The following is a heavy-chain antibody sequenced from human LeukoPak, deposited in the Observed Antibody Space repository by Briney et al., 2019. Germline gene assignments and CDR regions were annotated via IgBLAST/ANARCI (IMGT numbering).Heavy chain of an antibody. J-gene: IGHJ5*02. V-gene: IGHV1-2*02. CDR2: INPNIGGT. CDR3: ARDRVLRFLEWLEENWFDP. D-gene: IGHD3-3*01. Sequence: GASVTVSCKASGYTFTGYYMHWVRQAPGQGLEWMGWINPNIGGTNYAQKFQRRVTMTRHTPISPPYMELSRLRSDDPAVYYCARDRVLRFLEWLEENWFDPWGQGTLVTVSS. CDR1: GYTFTGYY.